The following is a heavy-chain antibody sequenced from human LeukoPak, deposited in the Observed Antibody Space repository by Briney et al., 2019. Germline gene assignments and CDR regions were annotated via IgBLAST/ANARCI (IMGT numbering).Heavy chain of an antibody. V-gene: IGHV3-21*06. CDR3: LRGDRRDY. J-gene: IGHJ4*02. Sequence: GGSLRLSCAASGFTFSSYGMNWVRQAPGKGLEWVSSIDSSGGYMFYADSVKGRFIISRDNAKDSLYLQMNSLRVEGTAVYYCLRGDRRDYWGQGTLVTVSS. CDR1: GFTFSSYG. CDR2: IDSSGGYM.